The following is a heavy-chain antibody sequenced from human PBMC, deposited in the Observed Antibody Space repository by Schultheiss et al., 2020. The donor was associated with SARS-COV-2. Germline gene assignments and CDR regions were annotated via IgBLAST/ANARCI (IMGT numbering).Heavy chain of an antibody. Sequence: GESLKISCAASGFTFSSYAMSWVRQAPGKGLEWVSAISGSGGSTYYADSVKGRFTISRDNSKNTLYLQMNSLRAEDTAVYYCAKSRYSSGWYLFDYWGQGTLVTVSS. CDR2: ISGSGGST. D-gene: IGHD6-19*01. J-gene: IGHJ4*02. CDR3: AKSRYSSGWYLFDY. V-gene: IGHV3-23*01. CDR1: GFTFSSYA.